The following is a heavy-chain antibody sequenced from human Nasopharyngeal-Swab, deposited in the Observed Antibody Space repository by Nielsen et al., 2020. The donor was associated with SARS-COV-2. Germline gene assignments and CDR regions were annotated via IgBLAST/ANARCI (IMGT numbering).Heavy chain of an antibody. CDR3: ARTAIEGGYYRGDAFDI. Sequence: GGSLRLSCKGSGYRFISYWIGWVRQMPGKGLEWMGIIYPGDSDTRNSPSFQGQVTISADKPSNTAYLQWSSLKASDTDMYYCARTAIEGGYYRGDAFDIWGQGTMVTVSS. CDR1: GYRFISYW. V-gene: IGHV5-51*04. D-gene: IGHD3-22*01. CDR2: IYPGDSDT. J-gene: IGHJ3*02.